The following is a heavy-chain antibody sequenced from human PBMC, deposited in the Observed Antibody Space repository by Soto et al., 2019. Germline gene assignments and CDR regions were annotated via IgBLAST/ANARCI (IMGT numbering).Heavy chain of an antibody. CDR3: SRAIQLWLRYFDS. J-gene: IGHJ4*02. CDR2: IRSKAYGGTT. D-gene: IGHD5-18*01. Sequence: PGGSLRLSCTASGFTFGDYAMSWFRQAPGKGLEWVGFIRSKAYGGTTEYAASVKGRFTISRDDSKSIAYLQMNSLRTEDTAVYLCSRAIQLWLRYFDSWGQGTLVTVSS. V-gene: IGHV3-49*03. CDR1: GFTFGDYA.